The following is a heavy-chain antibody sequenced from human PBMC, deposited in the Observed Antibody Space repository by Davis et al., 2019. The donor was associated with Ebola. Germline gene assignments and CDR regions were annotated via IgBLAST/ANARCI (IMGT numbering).Heavy chain of an antibody. V-gene: IGHV1-8*01. CDR2: MNPNSGNT. CDR3: ARVVVLDYYYGMDV. CDR1: GYTFSSYD. Sequence: ASVKVSCKASGYTFSSYDIIWVRQATGHGLEWMGWMNPNSGNTGCARKLQGRVTMTRNTSISTASMELSSLRSEDTAVYYCARVVVLDYYYGMDVWGQGTTVTVPS. J-gene: IGHJ6*02. D-gene: IGHD2-15*01.